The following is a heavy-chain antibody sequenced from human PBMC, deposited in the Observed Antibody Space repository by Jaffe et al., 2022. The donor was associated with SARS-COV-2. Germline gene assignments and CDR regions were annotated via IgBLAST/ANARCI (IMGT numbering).Heavy chain of an antibody. CDR3: TTDPPLGWSIAAAAPYLLDY. Sequence: EVQLVESGGGLVKPGGSLRLSCAASGFTFSNAWMSWVRQAPGKGLEWVGRIKSKTDGGTTDYAAPVKGRFTISRDDSKNTLYLQMNSLKTEDTAVYYCTTDPPLGWSIAAAAPYLLDYWGQGTLVTVSS. CDR2: IKSKTDGGTT. CDR1: GFTFSNAW. D-gene: IGHD6-13*01. V-gene: IGHV3-15*01. J-gene: IGHJ4*02.